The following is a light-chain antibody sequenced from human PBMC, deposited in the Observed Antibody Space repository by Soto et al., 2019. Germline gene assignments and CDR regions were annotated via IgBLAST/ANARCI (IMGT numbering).Light chain of an antibody. Sequence: DIQMTQSPSTLSASIEDRVTITCRASQSISTWLAWYQQKPGKAPKLLIYKASSLQTGVPSRFSGSGSGTEFTLTISRLQADDFATYYCQQYNSYPWTFGQGTKVEIK. J-gene: IGKJ1*01. CDR2: KAS. CDR3: QQYNSYPWT. V-gene: IGKV1-5*03. CDR1: QSISTW.